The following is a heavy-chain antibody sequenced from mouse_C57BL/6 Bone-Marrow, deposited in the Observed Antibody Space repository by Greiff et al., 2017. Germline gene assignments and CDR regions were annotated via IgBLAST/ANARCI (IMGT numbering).Heavy chain of an antibody. J-gene: IGHJ2*01. Sequence: EVQLQESEGGLVQPGSSMKLSCTASGFTFSDYYMAWVRQVPEKGLEWVANINYDGSSTYYLDSLKSRFIISRDNAKNILYLQMSSLKSEDTATYYCAREGYGYGGGITTYYFDYWGQGTTLTVSS. CDR2: INYDGSST. D-gene: IGHD2-2*01. V-gene: IGHV5-16*01. CDR3: AREGYGYGGGITTYYFDY. CDR1: GFTFSDYY.